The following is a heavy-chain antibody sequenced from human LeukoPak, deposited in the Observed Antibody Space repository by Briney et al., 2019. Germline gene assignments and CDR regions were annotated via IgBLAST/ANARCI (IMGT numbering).Heavy chain of an antibody. J-gene: IGHJ6*03. CDR3: AKGMAAGYYYYFDL. CDR1: RFTFDDYA. Sequence: PGRSLRLSCVASRFTFDDYAMHWVRQAPGKGLEWVSGISWNSGSIGYADSVKGRFTISRDNAKNSLYLQMNSLRAEDTALYYCAKGMAAGYYYYFDLWGKGTTVTVSS. D-gene: IGHD6-13*01. V-gene: IGHV3-9*01. CDR2: ISWNSGSI.